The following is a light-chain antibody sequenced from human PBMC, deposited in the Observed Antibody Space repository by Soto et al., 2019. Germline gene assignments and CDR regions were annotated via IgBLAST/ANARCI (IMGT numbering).Light chain of an antibody. V-gene: IGKV1-33*01. Sequence: DIQMTQSPSSLSASVGDRVTITCRASQGMTNYLNWYKLKPGKAPKLLIYDTSHLETGVPSRFSGSGSGTDFTFTISSLQPEDFATYYCQQYDSLPLTFGGGTKVEIK. CDR3: QQYDSLPLT. CDR2: DTS. CDR1: QGMTNY. J-gene: IGKJ4*01.